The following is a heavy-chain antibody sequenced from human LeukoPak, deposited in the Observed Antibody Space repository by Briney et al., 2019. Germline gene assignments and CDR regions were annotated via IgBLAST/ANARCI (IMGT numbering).Heavy chain of an antibody. CDR3: ARESKLWYQIDY. V-gene: IGHV4-4*07. CDR2: IYYSGST. D-gene: IGHD2-15*01. J-gene: IGHJ4*02. CDR1: GGSISSHY. Sequence: SETLSLTCTVSGGSISSHYWSWIRQPAGKGLEWIGSIYYSGSTYYNPSLKSRVTISVDTSKNQFSLKLSSVTAADTAVYYCARESKLWYQIDYWGQGTLVTVSS.